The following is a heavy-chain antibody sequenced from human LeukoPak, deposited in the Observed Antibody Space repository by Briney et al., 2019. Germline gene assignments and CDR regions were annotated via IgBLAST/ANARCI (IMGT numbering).Heavy chain of an antibody. CDR1: GFTFSDYY. CDR3: ARDRNYYYDSSGYSDY. J-gene: IGHJ4*02. V-gene: IGHV3-11*01. D-gene: IGHD3-22*01. Sequence: GGSLRLSCAASGFTFSDYYMGWIRQAPGKGLEWVSYIISSGSSKYYADSVKGRFTISRDNAKNSLYLQMNSLRAEDTAVYYCARDRNYYYDSSGYSDYWGQGTLVTIS. CDR2: IISSGSSK.